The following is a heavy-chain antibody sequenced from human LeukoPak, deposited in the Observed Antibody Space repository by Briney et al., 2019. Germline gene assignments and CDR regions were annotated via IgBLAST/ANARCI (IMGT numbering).Heavy chain of an antibody. V-gene: IGHV3-48*03. CDR1: GFTFSSYE. Sequence: GGSLRLSCAASGFTFSSYEMNWVRQAPGKGLEWVSYISSSGSTIYYADSVKGRFTISRDNAKNSLYLQMNSLRAEDTAVYYCARVRYGSGSYYFDNWGQGTLVTVSS. D-gene: IGHD3-10*01. CDR3: ARVRYGSGSYYFDN. J-gene: IGHJ4*02. CDR2: ISSSGSTI.